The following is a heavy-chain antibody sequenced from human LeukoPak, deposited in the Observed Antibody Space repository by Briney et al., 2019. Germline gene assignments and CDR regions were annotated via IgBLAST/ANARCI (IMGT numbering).Heavy chain of an antibody. D-gene: IGHD3-10*01. J-gene: IGHJ5*02. CDR1: GGSISSSSYY. Sequence: SETLSLTCTVSGGSISSSSYYWGWIRQPPGKGLEWIGSIYYSGSTYYNPSLKSRVTISVDTSKNQFSLKLSSVTAADTAVYYCAREVSGVRGVRNWFDPWGQGTLVTVSS. V-gene: IGHV4-39*07. CDR3: AREVSGVRGVRNWFDP. CDR2: IYYSGST.